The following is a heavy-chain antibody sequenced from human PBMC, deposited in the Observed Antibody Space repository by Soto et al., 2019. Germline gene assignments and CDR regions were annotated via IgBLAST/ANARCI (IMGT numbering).Heavy chain of an antibody. CDR1: GDSLSRADYC. D-gene: IGHD3-16*01. V-gene: IGHV4-30-4*08. CDR3: AYLRGFTGYPGD. Sequence: PSETLSLTCTVSGDSLSRADYCWSWIRQAPGKGLEWIGYICYSGSTYHNPSLKSRTSMSVDTSKKQFSLTLTSVTAADTAVYYCAYLRGFTGYPGDWGQGTLVTVSS. CDR2: ICYSGST. J-gene: IGHJ4*02.